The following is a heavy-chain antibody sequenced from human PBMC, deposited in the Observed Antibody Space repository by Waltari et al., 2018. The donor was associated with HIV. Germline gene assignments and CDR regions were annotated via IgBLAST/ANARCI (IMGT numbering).Heavy chain of an antibody. CDR3: ARIVRNWFDS. Sequence: QVQLVQSGAEVKQPGASVKVSCKASGYNFTNYGISWVRQAPGQGLECMGWISAYNGNTKYAQKFQDRVTMTTETSTSTAYMDLRRLRSDDTAVYYCARIVRNWFDSWGQGTLVTVSS. D-gene: IGHD2-15*01. CDR2: ISAYNGNT. V-gene: IGHV1-18*01. CDR1: GYNFTNYG. J-gene: IGHJ5*01.